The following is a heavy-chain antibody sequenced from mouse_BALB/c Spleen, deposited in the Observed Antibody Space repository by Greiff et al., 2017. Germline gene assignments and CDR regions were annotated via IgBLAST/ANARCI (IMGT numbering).Heavy chain of an antibody. CDR3: ARAGCNYGYWYFDV. CDR2: IDPANGNT. Sequence: VQLQQSGAELVKPGASVKLSCTASGFNIKDTYMHWVKQRPEQGLEWIGRIDPANGNTKYDPKFQGKATIKADTSSNTAYLQLSSLTSEDTAVYYCARAGCNYGYWYFDVWGAGTTGTVAS. D-gene: IGHD2-1*01. V-gene: IGHV14-3*02. CDR1: GFNIKDTY. J-gene: IGHJ1*01.